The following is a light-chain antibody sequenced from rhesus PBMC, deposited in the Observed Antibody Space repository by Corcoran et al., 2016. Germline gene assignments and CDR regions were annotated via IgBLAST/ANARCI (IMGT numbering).Light chain of an antibody. CDR2: EVS. V-gene: IGLV2-32*02. CDR1: SSDIGGYNY. CDR3: SSYEASKTVI. Sequence: QAALTQPRSVSGSPGQSVTISCTGTSSDIGGYNYVSWYQQHPGTAPKLMIYEVSKRPSGVSDRFSGSKSGNTDSLTISGLQTEDGADYDCSSYEASKTVIFGDGTRLSVL. J-gene: IGLJ1*01.